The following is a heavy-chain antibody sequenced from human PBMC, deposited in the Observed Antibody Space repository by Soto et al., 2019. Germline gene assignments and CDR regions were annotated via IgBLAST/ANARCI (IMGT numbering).Heavy chain of an antibody. CDR3: AKGIAAAGDPEYFQH. CDR1: GFTFSSYW. V-gene: IGHV3-7*05. Sequence: GGSLRLSCAASGFTFSSYWMSWVRQAPGKGLEWVANIKQDGSEKYYVDSVKGRFTISRDNAKNSLYLQMNSLRAEDTAVYYCAKGIAAAGDPEYFQHWGQGTLVTVSS. CDR2: IKQDGSEK. J-gene: IGHJ1*01. D-gene: IGHD6-13*01.